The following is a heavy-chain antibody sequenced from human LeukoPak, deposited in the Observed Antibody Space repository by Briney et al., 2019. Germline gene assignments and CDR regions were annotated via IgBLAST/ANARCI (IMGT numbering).Heavy chain of an antibody. Sequence: ASVKVSCKASGYTFTGYYMHWVRQAPGQGLEWMGWINPNSGGTNYAQKFQGRVTMTRDTSISTAYMGLSRLRSDDTAVYYCARGLEGRYFDWLYYYYYYMDVWGKGTTVTVSS. CDR1: GYTFTGYY. CDR2: INPNSGGT. CDR3: ARGLEGRYFDWLYYYYYYMDV. D-gene: IGHD3-9*01. V-gene: IGHV1-2*02. J-gene: IGHJ6*03.